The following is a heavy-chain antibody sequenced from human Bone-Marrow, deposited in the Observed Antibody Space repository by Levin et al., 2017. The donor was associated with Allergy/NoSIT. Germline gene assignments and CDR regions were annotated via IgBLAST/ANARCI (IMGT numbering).Heavy chain of an antibody. D-gene: IGHD1-14*01. J-gene: IGHJ5*02. CDR1: GFSLDTTDVG. CDR3: ARSRDPELKFDP. CDR2: IYGNDAR. V-gene: IGHV2-5*01. Sequence: SGPTLVKPTQTLTLTCTFSGFSLDTTDVGVGWIRQRPGKALEWLALIYGNDARRYTPSLRARLTLARDTSKNQVVLTMTNMDPLDTATYFCARSRDPELKFDPWGQGIMVTVSS.